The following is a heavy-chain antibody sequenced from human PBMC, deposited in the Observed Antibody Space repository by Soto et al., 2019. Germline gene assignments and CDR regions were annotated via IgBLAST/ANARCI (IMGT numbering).Heavy chain of an antibody. CDR2: ISHDGSDI. CDR1: GFSFGDYS. D-gene: IGHD5-18*01. V-gene: IGHV3-30-3*01. J-gene: IGHJ4*02. Sequence: WGSLRLSCAASGFSFGDYSMNWVRQAPGKGLEWVAVISHDGSDIYYVDSVKGRFTISRENSKNTLFLQMNGLGPEDTAVYYCARIGYGYSYGQGFDYWGQGTPVTVSS. CDR3: ARIGYGYSYGQGFDY.